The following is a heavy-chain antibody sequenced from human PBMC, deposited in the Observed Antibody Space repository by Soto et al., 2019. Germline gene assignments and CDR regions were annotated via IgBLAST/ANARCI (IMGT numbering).Heavy chain of an antibody. Sequence: GGSLRLSCAASGFTFSSYAMSWVRQAPGKGLEWVSVIYSGGSTYYADSVKGRFTISRDNSKNTLYLQMNSLRAEDTAVYYCARDRYDYVWGSYRSYYGMDVWGQGTTVTVSS. CDR2: IYSGGST. V-gene: IGHV3-53*01. CDR1: GFTFSSYA. D-gene: IGHD3-16*02. CDR3: ARDRYDYVWGSYRSYYGMDV. J-gene: IGHJ6*02.